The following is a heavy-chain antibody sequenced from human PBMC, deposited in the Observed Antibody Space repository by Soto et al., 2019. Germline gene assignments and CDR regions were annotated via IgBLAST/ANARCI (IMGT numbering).Heavy chain of an antibody. V-gene: IGHV3-48*02. CDR1: GFTFSSYS. D-gene: IGHD3-22*01. Sequence: PGGSLRLSCAASGFTFSSYSMNWVRQAPGKGLEWVSYISSSSSTIYYADSVKGRFTISRDNAKNSLYLQMNSLRDEDTAVYYCASRDYDSSGYDAFDIWGRGTMVTVSS. CDR2: ISSSSSTI. J-gene: IGHJ3*02. CDR3: ASRDYDSSGYDAFDI.